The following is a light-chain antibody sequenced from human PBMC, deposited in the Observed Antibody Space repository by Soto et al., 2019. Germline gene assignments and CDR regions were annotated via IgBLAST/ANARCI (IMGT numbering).Light chain of an antibody. CDR3: QQTYSTPGT. CDR2: AAS. CDR1: RTIAGY. V-gene: IGKV1-39*01. J-gene: IGKJ1*01. Sequence: DIQMTQSPSSLSAPVGDRVTITCRASRTIAGYVNWYQQRPGEAPNLLIYAASSLQSGVPSRFRGSGSGTDFTLTINSLQPEDFATFYCQQTYSTPGTFGQGTKVDIK.